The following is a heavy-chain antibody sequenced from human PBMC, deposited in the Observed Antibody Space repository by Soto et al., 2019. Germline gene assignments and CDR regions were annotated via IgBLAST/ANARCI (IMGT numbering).Heavy chain of an antibody. Sequence: GGSLRLSCAASGFTFSSYAMHWVRQAPGKGLEWVAVISYDGSNKYYADSVKGRFTISRDNSKNTLYLQMNSLRAEDTAVYYCARDLLDSSGWYRGIMDVWGQGTTVTVSS. D-gene: IGHD6-19*01. CDR1: GFTFSSYA. CDR2: ISYDGSNK. CDR3: ARDLLDSSGWYRGIMDV. V-gene: IGHV3-30-3*01. J-gene: IGHJ6*02.